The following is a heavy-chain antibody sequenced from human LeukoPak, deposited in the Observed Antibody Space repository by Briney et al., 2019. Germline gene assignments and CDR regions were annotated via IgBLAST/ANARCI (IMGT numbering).Heavy chain of an antibody. Sequence: GRSLRLSCTASGFTFGDYAMSWLRQAPGQGLEWVGFIRSRDYGGTTEYAASVRGRFAISRDDSNSIAYLQMNSLKAEDTAVYYCTRRRACGSASCPGYFDYWGQGTLVTVSS. CDR2: IRSRDYGGTT. CDR3: TRRRACGSASCPGYFDY. V-gene: IGHV3-49*03. J-gene: IGHJ4*02. CDR1: GFTFGDYA. D-gene: IGHD2-2*01.